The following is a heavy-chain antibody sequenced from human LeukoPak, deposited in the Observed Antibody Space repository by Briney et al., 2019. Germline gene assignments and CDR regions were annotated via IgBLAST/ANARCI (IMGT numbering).Heavy chain of an antibody. CDR2: IDDDGTDT. D-gene: IGHD2-8*01. Sequence: GGSLRLSCVASGFTSGNYWMHWVRQAPGKGLEWVSRIDDDGTDTHYAVSVKGRFTISRDNAKNTLYLQMNSLRGEDTAVYYCARGMLSSAGYHWYYYMDVWGKGAMVTVSS. J-gene: IGHJ6*03. CDR1: GFTSGNYW. CDR3: ARGMLSSAGYHWYYYMDV. V-gene: IGHV3-74*01.